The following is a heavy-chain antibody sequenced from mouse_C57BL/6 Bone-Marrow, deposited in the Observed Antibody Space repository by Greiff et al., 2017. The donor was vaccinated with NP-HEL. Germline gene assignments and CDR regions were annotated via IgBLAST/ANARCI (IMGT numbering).Heavy chain of an antibody. D-gene: IGHD1-1*01. CDR2: IYPGSGNT. CDR3: ARRDYGSRYWYFDV. Sequence: QVQLQQSGPELVKPGASVKISCKASGYTFTDYYINWVKQRPGQGLEWIRWIYPGSGNTKYNEKFKGKATLTVDTSSSTAYMQLSSLTSEDSAVYFCARRDYGSRYWYFDVWGTGTTVTVSS. CDR1: GYTFTDYY. V-gene: IGHV1-84*01. J-gene: IGHJ1*03.